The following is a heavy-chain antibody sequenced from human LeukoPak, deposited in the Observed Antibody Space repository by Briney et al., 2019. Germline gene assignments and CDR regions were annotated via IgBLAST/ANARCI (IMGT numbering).Heavy chain of an antibody. CDR1: GFTFSNYA. Sequence: GGSLRLSCAASGFTFSNYAMSWVRQAPGKGLEWVSGISGSDGTTYYADSVKGRFTISRDNSKNTLYLQMNSLRAEDTAIYYCAKNGDRGAYCTGGTCYPYFYYYMDVWGKGTTVTI. V-gene: IGHV3-23*01. CDR3: AKNGDRGAYCTGGTCYPYFYYYMDV. D-gene: IGHD2-15*01. CDR2: ISGSDGTT. J-gene: IGHJ6*03.